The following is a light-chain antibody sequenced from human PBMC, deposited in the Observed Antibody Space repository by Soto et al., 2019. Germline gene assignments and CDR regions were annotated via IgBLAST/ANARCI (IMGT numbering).Light chain of an antibody. CDR2: EVS. V-gene: IGLV2-14*01. Sequence: QSVLTQPASVSGSPGQSITISCTGTSSDVGAYNYVSWYQQHPGKAPKLMIYEVSNRPSGVSDRFSGSRSGNTASLTISGLHAEDESDYYCSAYAGTTTFYVFGTGTKLTV. J-gene: IGLJ1*01. CDR1: SSDVGAYNY. CDR3: SAYAGTTTFYV.